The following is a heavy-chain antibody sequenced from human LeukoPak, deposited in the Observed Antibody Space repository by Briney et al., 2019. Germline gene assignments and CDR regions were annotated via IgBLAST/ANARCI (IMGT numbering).Heavy chain of an antibody. CDR2: IYYSGNT. Sequence: SETLSLTCTVSGGSISGYYWNWIRQPPGKGLEWIGYIYYSGNTNYNPSLKSRVTISLDTSKNQFSLKLSSVTAADTAVYYCARLLGGRYSYASPYKNWFDPWGQGTLVTVSS. CDR1: GGSISGYY. D-gene: IGHD5-18*01. CDR3: ARLLGGRYSYASPYKNWFDP. J-gene: IGHJ5*02. V-gene: IGHV4-59*08.